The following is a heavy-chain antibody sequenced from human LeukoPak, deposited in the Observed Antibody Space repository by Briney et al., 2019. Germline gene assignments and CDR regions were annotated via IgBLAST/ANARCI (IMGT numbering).Heavy chain of an antibody. CDR1: GFTFSSYA. CDR3: ARDYYSGIAVAGGVVDY. D-gene: IGHD6-19*01. V-gene: IGHV3-64*01. CDR2: ISSNGGST. J-gene: IGHJ4*02. Sequence: GGSLRLSCAASGFTFSSYAMHWVRQAPGKGLEYVSAISSNGGSTYYANSVKGRFTISRDNSKNTLYLQMGSLRAEDMAVYYCARDYYSGIAVAGGVVDYWGQGTLVTVSS.